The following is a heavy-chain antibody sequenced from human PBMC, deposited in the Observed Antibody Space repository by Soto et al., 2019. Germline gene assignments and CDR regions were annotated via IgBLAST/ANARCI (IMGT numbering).Heavy chain of an antibody. CDR3: AKVSSDRGFSYFGMDV. CDR1: GFTFSTFA. V-gene: IGHV3-30*18. J-gene: IGHJ6*02. CDR2: TSYDGSYK. Sequence: VQLVESGGGVVQPGRSLRLSCEASGFTFSTFAMHWVRQAPGKGLEWVAVTSYDGSYKYYADSVKGRFTISRDNSKNTLYLQMSSLRGEDTGVYYCAKVSSDRGFSYFGMDVWGQGTTVTVS. D-gene: IGHD3-10*01.